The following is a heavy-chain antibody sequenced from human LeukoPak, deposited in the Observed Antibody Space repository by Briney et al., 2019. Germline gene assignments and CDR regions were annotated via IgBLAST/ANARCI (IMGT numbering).Heavy chain of an antibody. J-gene: IGHJ4*02. Sequence: QPGRSLRLSCAASGFTFSSYAMHWVRQAPGKGLEWVALISYHGDITYYADSVKGRFTLSGDNSKTTLFLQLNSLRAEDTAVYYCARDSTYYYDSGSSGPHYFDFWGQGTLVTVSS. CDR1: GFTFSSYA. CDR2: ISYHGDIT. D-gene: IGHD3-10*01. V-gene: IGHV3-30*01. CDR3: ARDSTYYYDSGSSGPHYFDF.